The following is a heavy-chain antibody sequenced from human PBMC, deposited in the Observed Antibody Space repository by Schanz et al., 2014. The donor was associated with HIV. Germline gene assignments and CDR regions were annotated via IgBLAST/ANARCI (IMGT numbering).Heavy chain of an antibody. J-gene: IGHJ4*02. Sequence: EVQVVESGGGLVQPEGSLRLSCIASGFTFNNYAMTWVRQAPGKGLEWVSSISESGSRSYYADSVNGRFTISRDNSKNTLYLQMTTLRTEDTAVYYCAKPEYDSRGNSQSHFDSWGQGTLVTVSS. V-gene: IGHV3-23*04. D-gene: IGHD3-22*01. CDR3: AKPEYDSRGNSQSHFDS. CDR1: GFTFNNYA. CDR2: ISESGSRS.